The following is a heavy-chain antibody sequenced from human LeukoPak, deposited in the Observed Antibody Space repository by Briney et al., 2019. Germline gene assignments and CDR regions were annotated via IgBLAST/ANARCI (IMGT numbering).Heavy chain of an antibody. J-gene: IGHJ4*02. Sequence: GGSLRLSCAPSGFTFSSYWMSCGRQAPGHGLEWVANIKQDGSEKYYVDSVKGRFTISRDNAKNSLYLQMNSLRAEDTAVYYCARERITMIVVDYWGQGTLVTVSS. CDR3: ARERITMIVVDY. D-gene: IGHD3-22*01. V-gene: IGHV3-7*04. CDR2: IKQDGSEK. CDR1: GFTFSSYW.